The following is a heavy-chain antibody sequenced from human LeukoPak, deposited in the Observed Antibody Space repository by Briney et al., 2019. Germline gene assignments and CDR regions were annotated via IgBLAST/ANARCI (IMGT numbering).Heavy chain of an antibody. CDR3: AKSAHNNPGSP. V-gene: IGHV3-30-3*02. Sequence: PGGSLRLSCAASGFTFGTYAMHWVRQAPGKGLEWVAVISYDEINKYYAVSVKGRFTISRDNSKNTLYLQMNSLRAEDTAVYFCAKSAHNNPGSPWGQGTLVTVSS. CDR2: ISYDEINK. J-gene: IGHJ5*02. CDR1: GFTFGTYA. D-gene: IGHD1/OR15-1a*01.